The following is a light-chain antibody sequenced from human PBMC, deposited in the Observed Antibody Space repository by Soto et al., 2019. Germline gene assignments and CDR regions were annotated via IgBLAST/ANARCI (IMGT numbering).Light chain of an antibody. CDR3: SSATGTTAV. Sequence: QSALAQPASVSGSPGQSITISCTGTSSDIGSYNYVSWYQQHPGKAPKFIIYDVSNRPSGVSDRFSGYKSGNTASLTISGLEAEEEADYYCSSATGTTAVFGGGTKLTVL. V-gene: IGLV2-14*01. CDR1: SSDIGSYNY. J-gene: IGLJ2*01. CDR2: DVS.